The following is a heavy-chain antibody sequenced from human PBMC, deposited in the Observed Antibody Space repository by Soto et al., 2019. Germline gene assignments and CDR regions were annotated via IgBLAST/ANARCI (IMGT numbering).Heavy chain of an antibody. V-gene: IGHV3-23*01. CDR2: ISGSGGST. CDR1: GFTFSSYA. CDR3: AKDSSYDFWSGYGVWDAFDI. Sequence: GGSLRLSCAASGFTFSSYAMSWVRQAPGKGLEWVSAISGSGGSTYYADSVKGRFTISRDNSKNTLYLEMNSLRAEDTDVYYCAKDSSYDFWSGYGVWDAFDIWGQGTMVTVSS. J-gene: IGHJ3*02. D-gene: IGHD3-3*01.